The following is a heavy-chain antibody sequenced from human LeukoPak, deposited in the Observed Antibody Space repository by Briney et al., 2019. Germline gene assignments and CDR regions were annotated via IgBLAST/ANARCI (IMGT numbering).Heavy chain of an antibody. Sequence: SETLSLTCSVSGVSIGRSSYYWGWPRQPPGKGLEWIGSIYYSGGTYYHPSLKSRVTISVDTSRNQFSLKLGSVTAADTAVYYCARHGSIATGAFTYWGQGTLVTVSS. J-gene: IGHJ4*02. V-gene: IGHV4-39*01. D-gene: IGHD6-13*01. CDR1: GVSIGRSSYY. CDR2: IYYSGGT. CDR3: ARHGSIATGAFTY.